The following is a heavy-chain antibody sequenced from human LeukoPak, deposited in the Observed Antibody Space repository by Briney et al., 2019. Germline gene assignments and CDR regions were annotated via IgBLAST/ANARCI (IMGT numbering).Heavy chain of an antibody. V-gene: IGHV4-34*11. CDR1: GGSFSGYY. CDR2: IYYSGST. J-gene: IGHJ4*02. Sequence: SETLSLTCAVYGGSFSGYYWSWIRQPPGKGLEWIGYIYYSGSTNYNPSLKSRVTISVDTSKNQFSLNLSSVTAADTAVYYCARVFSVAGTFDYWGQGTLVTVSS. CDR3: ARVFSVAGTFDY. D-gene: IGHD6-19*01.